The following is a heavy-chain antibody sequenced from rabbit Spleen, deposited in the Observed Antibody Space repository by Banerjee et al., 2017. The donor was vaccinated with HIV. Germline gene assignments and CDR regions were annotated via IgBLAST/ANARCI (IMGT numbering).Heavy chain of an antibody. J-gene: IGHJ4*01. CDR2: INAATGKP. D-gene: IGHD1-1*01. Sequence: QSLEESGGGLVQPEGSLTLSCTASGFSFSNKAVMCWVRQAPGKGLEWIACINAATGKPVYATWAKGRFTISRTSSTTVTLRMTSLTAADRAAYFCARDLVGVIGWNFYLWGPGTLVTVS. CDR3: ARDLVGVIGWNFYL. CDR1: GFSFSNKAV. V-gene: IGHV1S40*01.